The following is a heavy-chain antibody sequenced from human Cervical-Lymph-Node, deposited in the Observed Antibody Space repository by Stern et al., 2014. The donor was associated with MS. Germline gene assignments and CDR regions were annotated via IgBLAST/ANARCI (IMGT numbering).Heavy chain of an antibody. D-gene: IGHD1-7*01. Sequence: QITLKESGPTLVRPTQTLTLTCSFSEFSLSTNGVGVGWIRQPPGKALEWLVLICWDDDKRYSPSLRSRLTITKDTSKDQVVLTMTNMDPVDTGTYYCAHSQFNWNYLGAFHFWGQGTMVTVSS. V-gene: IGHV2-5*02. CDR1: EFSLSTNGVG. CDR2: ICWDDDK. J-gene: IGHJ3*01. CDR3: AHSQFNWNYLGAFHF.